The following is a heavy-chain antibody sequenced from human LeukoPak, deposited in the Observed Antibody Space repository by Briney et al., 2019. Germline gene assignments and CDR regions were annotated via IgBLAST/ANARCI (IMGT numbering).Heavy chain of an antibody. Sequence: GESLKISCNGSGYSFTSYWIGWVRQMPGKGLEWMGIIYPGDSDTRYSPSFQGQVTISADKSISTAYLQWSSLKASDTAMYYCARLPPPRRGYSYGLDYWGQGTLVTVSS. J-gene: IGHJ4*02. CDR2: IYPGDSDT. CDR1: GYSFTSYW. V-gene: IGHV5-51*01. D-gene: IGHD5-18*01. CDR3: ARLPPPRRGYSYGLDY.